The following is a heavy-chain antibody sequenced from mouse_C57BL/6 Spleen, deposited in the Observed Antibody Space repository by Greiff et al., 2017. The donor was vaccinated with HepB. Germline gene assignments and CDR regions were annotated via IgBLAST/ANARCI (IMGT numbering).Heavy chain of an antibody. Sequence: QVQLQQPGAELVRPGPSVKLSCKASGYTFTSYWMHWVKQRPGQGLEWIGVIDPSDSYTNYNQKFKGKATLTVDTSSSTAYMQLSSLTSEDSAVYYCARYDFYWYFDVWGTGTTVTVSS. CDR2: IDPSDSYT. CDR1: GYTFTSYW. J-gene: IGHJ1*03. D-gene: IGHD2-4*01. V-gene: IGHV1-59*01. CDR3: ARYDFYWYFDV.